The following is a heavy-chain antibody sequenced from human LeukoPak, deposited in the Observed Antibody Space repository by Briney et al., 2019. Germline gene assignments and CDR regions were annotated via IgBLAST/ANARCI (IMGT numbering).Heavy chain of an antibody. Sequence: SQTLSLTCTDSGGSISSGDYYWSWIRQPPGKGLEWIGYIYYSGSTYYNPSLKSRVTISVDTSKNQFSLKLSSVTAADTAAYYCARFWSVHNWFDPWGQGTLVTVSS. J-gene: IGHJ5*02. V-gene: IGHV4-30-4*01. CDR2: IYYSGST. CDR3: ARFWSVHNWFDP. D-gene: IGHD3-3*01. CDR1: GGSISSGDYY.